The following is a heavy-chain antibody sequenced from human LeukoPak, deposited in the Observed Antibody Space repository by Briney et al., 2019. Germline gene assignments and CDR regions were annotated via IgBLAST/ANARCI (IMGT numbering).Heavy chain of an antibody. V-gene: IGHV3-30-3*01. CDR3: ARNPEYYDSSGYHPRYYYGMDV. CDR1: GFTFSSYA. Sequence: GGSLRLSCAASGFTFSSYAMHWVRQAPGKGLEWVAVISYDGSNKYYADSVKGRFTISRDSSKNTLYLQMNSLRAEDTAVYYCARNPEYYDSSGYHPRYYYGMDVWGQGTTVTVSS. J-gene: IGHJ6*02. CDR2: ISYDGSNK. D-gene: IGHD3-22*01.